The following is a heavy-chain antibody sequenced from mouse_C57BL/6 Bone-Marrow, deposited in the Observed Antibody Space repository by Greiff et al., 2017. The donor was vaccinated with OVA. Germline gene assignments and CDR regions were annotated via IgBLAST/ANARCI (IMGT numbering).Heavy chain of an antibody. Sequence: EVHLVESGGGLVQPGGSLSLSCAASGFTFTDYYMSWVRQPPGKALEWLGFIRNKANGYTTEYSASVKGRFTISRDNSQSILYLQMNALIAEDSATYYCASHYDGYYGWFAYWGQGTLVTVSA. CDR3: ASHYDGYYGWFAY. J-gene: IGHJ3*01. D-gene: IGHD2-3*01. CDR2: IRNKANGYTT. CDR1: GFTFTDYY. V-gene: IGHV7-3*01.